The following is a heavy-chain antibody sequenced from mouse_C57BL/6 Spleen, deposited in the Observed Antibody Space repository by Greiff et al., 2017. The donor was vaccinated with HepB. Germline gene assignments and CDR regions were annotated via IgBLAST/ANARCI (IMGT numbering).Heavy chain of an antibody. Sequence: QVQLKQSGAELVRPGASVKLSCKASGYTFTDYYINWVKQRPGQGLEWIARIYPGSGNTYYNEKFKGKATLTAEKSSSTAYMQLSSLTSEDSAVYFCARYEGAWFAYWGQGTLVTVSA. CDR3: ARYEGAWFAY. V-gene: IGHV1-76*01. CDR2: IYPGSGNT. D-gene: IGHD2-3*01. J-gene: IGHJ3*01. CDR1: GYTFTDYY.